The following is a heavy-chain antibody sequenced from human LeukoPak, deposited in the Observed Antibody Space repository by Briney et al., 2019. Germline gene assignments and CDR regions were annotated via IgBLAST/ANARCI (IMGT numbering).Heavy chain of an antibody. CDR3: ARVGENGDYFDY. V-gene: IGHV1-2*02. D-gene: IGHD4-17*01. Sequence: ASVKVSCKASGYTFTGYYMHWVRQAPGQGLEWMGWINPNSGGTNYAQKFQGRVTMTRDTSISTAYMELSRLRSDDTAVYYCARVGENGDYFDYWGQRTLVTLSS. J-gene: IGHJ4*02. CDR2: INPNSGGT. CDR1: GYTFTGYY.